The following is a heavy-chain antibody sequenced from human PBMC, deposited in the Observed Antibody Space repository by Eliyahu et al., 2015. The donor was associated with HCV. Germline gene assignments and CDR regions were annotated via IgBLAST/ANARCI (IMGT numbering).Heavy chain of an antibody. CDR2: IDWDDDK. V-gene: IGHV2-70*04. CDR3: ARMNTYYYYDSRAPRNYFDY. J-gene: IGHJ4*02. CDR1: GFSLSTSGMR. D-gene: IGHD3-22*01. Sequence: QVTLKESGPALVKPTQTLTLTCTFSGFSLSTSGMRVSWIRQPPGKALEWLARIDWDDDKFYSTSLKTRLTISKDTSKNQVVLTMTNMDPVDTATYYCARMNTYYYYDSRAPRNYFDYWGQGTLVTVSS.